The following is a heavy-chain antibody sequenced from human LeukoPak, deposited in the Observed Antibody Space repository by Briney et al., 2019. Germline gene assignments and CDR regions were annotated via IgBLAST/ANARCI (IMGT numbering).Heavy chain of an antibody. D-gene: IGHD3-22*01. J-gene: IGHJ4*02. CDR1: GGSISSSSYY. Sequence: PSETLSLTCTVSGGSISSSSYYWGWIRQPPGKGLEWIGSIYYSGSTYYNPSLKSRVTISVDTSKNQFSLKLSSVTAADTAVYYCARNVDSSGYHHDYWGQGTLVTVSS. V-gene: IGHV4-39*07. CDR2: IYYSGST. CDR3: ARNVDSSGYHHDY.